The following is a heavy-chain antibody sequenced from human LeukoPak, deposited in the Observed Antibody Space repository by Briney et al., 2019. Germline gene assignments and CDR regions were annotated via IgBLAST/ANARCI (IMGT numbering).Heavy chain of an antibody. D-gene: IGHD5-24*01. V-gene: IGHV4-31*03. CDR3: AAHSRRWLQLYAFDI. CDR1: GGSISSGGYY. J-gene: IGHJ3*02. Sequence: SETLSLTCTVSGGSISSGGYYWSWIRQHPGKGLEWIGYIYYSGSTYYNPSLKSRVTISVDTSRNQFSLKLSSVTAADTAVYYCAAHSRRWLQLYAFDIWGQGTMVTVSS. CDR2: IYYSGST.